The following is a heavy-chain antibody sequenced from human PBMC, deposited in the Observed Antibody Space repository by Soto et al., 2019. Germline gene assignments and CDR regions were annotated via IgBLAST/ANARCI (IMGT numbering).Heavy chain of an antibody. CDR2: IIPIFGTA. CDR1: GGTFSSYA. V-gene: IGHV1-69*01. J-gene: IGHJ6*02. Sequence: QVQLVQSGAEVKKPGSSVKVSCKASGGTFSSYAISWVRQAPGQGLEWMGGIIPIFGTANYAQKFQGRVTITADESTSTAYMELSSLRSEHTAVYYCASLLGYCSGGSCWYYYYGMDVWGQGTTVTVSS. D-gene: IGHD2-15*01. CDR3: ASLLGYCSGGSCWYYYYGMDV.